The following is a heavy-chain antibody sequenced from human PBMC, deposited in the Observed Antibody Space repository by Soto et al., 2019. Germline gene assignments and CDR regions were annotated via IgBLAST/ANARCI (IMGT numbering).Heavy chain of an antibody. V-gene: IGHV3-21*04. Sequence: GGSLRLSCAASGFAFISYTMNWVRQAPGKGLEWVSSITSSGTYIYYADSLKGRFTISRDNAKKSLFLQMNNLRPEDTALYYCVISTGKFYADFDYWGQGTQVTVSS. CDR3: VISTGKFYADFDY. J-gene: IGHJ4*02. CDR2: ITSSGTYI. D-gene: IGHD7-27*01. CDR1: GFAFISYT.